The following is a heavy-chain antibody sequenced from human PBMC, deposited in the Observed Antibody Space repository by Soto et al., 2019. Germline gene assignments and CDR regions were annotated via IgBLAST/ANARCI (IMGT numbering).Heavy chain of an antibody. J-gene: IGHJ4*02. CDR1: GYTFTSYY. D-gene: IGHD1-26*01. V-gene: IGHV1-46*01. CDR2: INPSGGST. CDR3: ARVARVGATAWYFDY. Sequence: QVQLVQSGAEVKKPGASVKVSCKASGYTFTSYYMHWVRQAPGQGLEWMGIINPSGGSTSYAQKFQGRVTMTRDTSTSTVYMELSSLRSEDTAAYYCARVARVGATAWYFDYWGQGTLVTVSS.